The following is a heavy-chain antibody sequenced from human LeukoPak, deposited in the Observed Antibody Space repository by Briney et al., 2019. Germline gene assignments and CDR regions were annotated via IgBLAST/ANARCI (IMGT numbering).Heavy chain of an antibody. Sequence: ASVKVSCKASGYTLTGYYMHWVRQAPGQGIEWMGWINPNSGGTNYAQKFQGRVTMTRDTSISTAYMELSRLRSDDTAVYYCARDSHSSGWYQGFYYFDYWGQGTLVTVSS. CDR3: ARDSHSSGWYQGFYYFDY. V-gene: IGHV1-2*02. D-gene: IGHD6-19*01. CDR1: GYTLTGYY. CDR2: INPNSGGT. J-gene: IGHJ4*02.